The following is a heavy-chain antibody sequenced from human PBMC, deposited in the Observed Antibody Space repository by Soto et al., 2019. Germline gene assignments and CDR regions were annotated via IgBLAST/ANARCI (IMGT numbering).Heavy chain of an antibody. CDR2: INHSGST. CDR1: GGSFSGYY. V-gene: IGHV4-34*01. Sequence: SETLSLTCAVYGGSFSGYYWSWIRQPPGKGLEWIGEINHSGSTNYNPSLKSRVTISVDTSKNQFSLKLSSVTAADTAVYYCARDATIFGVVIPGEAKDGMDVWGQGTTVTVS. CDR3: ARDATIFGVVIPGEAKDGMDV. J-gene: IGHJ6*02. D-gene: IGHD3-3*01.